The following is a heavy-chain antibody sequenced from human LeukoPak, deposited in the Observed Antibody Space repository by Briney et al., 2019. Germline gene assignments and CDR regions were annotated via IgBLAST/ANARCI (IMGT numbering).Heavy chain of an antibody. J-gene: IGHJ6*04. V-gene: IGHV1-24*01. D-gene: IGHD3-10*01. Sequence: ASVKVSCKVSGYTLTELSMHWVRQAPGKGLEWVGGFDPEDGETIYAQKFQGRVTMTEDTYTDTAYMELSSLRSEDTAVYYCATYLYGSGRGGMDVWGKGTTVTVSS. CDR2: FDPEDGET. CDR3: ATYLYGSGRGGMDV. CDR1: GYTLTELS.